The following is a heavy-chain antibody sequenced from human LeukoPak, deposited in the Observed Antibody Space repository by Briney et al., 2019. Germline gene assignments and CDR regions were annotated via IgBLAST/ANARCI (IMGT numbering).Heavy chain of an antibody. CDR1: GYTFTSYA. CDR3: ARIGRYSSSWPPSHYYYMDV. J-gene: IGHJ6*03. CDR2: INTNTGNP. Sequence: AASVKVSCKASGYTFTSYAMNWVRQAPGQGLEWMGWINTNTGNPTYAQGFTGRFVFSLDTSVSTAYLQISSLKAEDTAVYYCARIGRYSSSWPPSHYYYMDVWGKGTTVTVSS. D-gene: IGHD6-13*01. V-gene: IGHV7-4-1*02.